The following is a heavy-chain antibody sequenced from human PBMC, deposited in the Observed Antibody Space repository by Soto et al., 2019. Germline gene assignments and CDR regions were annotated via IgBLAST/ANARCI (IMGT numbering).Heavy chain of an antibody. J-gene: IGHJ4*02. D-gene: IGHD3-22*01. Sequence: QVQLLQSGAEVKKPGASVKVSCKTSGYIFTTYGVSWVRQAPGQGLEGWGWSSGFTGKTLYARKVQGRVLLTTDASTSTAYMEFTSLRSDDTAVYYCARSPQNYYDSSGTTDYWGQGTLVTVSS. CDR2: SSGFTGKT. CDR3: ARSPQNYYDSSGTTDY. CDR1: GYIFTTYG. V-gene: IGHV1-18*01.